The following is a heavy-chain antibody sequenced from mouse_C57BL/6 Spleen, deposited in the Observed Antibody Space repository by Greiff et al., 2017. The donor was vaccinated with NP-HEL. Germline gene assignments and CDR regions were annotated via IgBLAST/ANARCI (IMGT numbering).Heavy chain of an antibody. Sequence: EVKLMESGPGLMKPSQSLSLTCSVTGYSITSGYYWNWIRQFPGNKLEWMGYISYDGSNNYNPSLKNRISITRDTSKNQFFLKLNSVTTEDTATYYCARDSTGTGAWFAYWGQGTLVTVSA. D-gene: IGHD4-1*01. V-gene: IGHV3-6*01. CDR1: GYSITSGYY. CDR2: ISYDGSN. J-gene: IGHJ3*01. CDR3: ARDSTGTGAWFAY.